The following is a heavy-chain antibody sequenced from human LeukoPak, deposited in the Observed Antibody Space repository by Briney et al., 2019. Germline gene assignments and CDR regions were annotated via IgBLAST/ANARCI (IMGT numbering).Heavy chain of an antibody. CDR2: ISSSSSTI. Sequence: GGPLRLSCAASGFTFSSYSMNWVRQAPGKGLEWVSYISSSSSTIYYADSVKGRFTISRDNPQNSLYLQMKSLREKDTAVYYFERGYLYGWYYFDYWGEGTLVSVSS. J-gene: IGHJ4*02. D-gene: IGHD4-17*01. V-gene: IGHV3-48*02. CDR1: GFTFSSYS. CDR3: ERGYLYGWYYFDY.